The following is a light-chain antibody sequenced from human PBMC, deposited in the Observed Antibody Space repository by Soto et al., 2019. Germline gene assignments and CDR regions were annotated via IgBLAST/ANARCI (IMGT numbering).Light chain of an antibody. V-gene: IGLV2-23*01. J-gene: IGLJ3*02. CDR2: EDT. CDR1: SSDVGNYNL. CDR3: CSYATSSTWV. Sequence: QSALTQPASVSGSPGQSITISCTGSSSDVGNYNLVSWYQQHPGKAPKLIIYEDTKRPSGVSNRFSGSKSGNTASLTISGLQAEDEGDYYCCSYATSSTWVFGGGTKLTVL.